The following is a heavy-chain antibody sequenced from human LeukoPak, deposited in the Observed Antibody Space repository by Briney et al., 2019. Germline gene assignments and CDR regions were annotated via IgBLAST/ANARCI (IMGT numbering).Heavy chain of an antibody. CDR3: ASGYCSSTSYLFDP. J-gene: IGHJ5*02. Sequence: SETLSLTCTVSGGSISSYYWSWIRQPPGKGLEWIGYIYYSGSTNYNPSLKSRVTISVDTSKNQFSLKLSSVTAADTAVYYCASGYCSSTSYLFDPWGQGTLVTVSS. D-gene: IGHD2-2*03. CDR2: IYYSGST. V-gene: IGHV4-59*01. CDR1: GGSISSYY.